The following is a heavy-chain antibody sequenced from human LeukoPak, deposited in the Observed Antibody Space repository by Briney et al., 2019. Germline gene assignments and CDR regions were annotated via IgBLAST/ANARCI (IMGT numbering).Heavy chain of an antibody. CDR2: INPNSGGT. Sequence: ASVKVSCKASGGTFSSYAISWVRQAPGQGLEWMGWINPNSGGTNYAQKFQGRVTMTRDTSISTAYMELSRLRSDDTAVYYCARDLTDTLEDYWGQGTLVTVSS. CDR3: ARDLTDTLEDY. V-gene: IGHV1-2*02. J-gene: IGHJ4*02. D-gene: IGHD1-1*01. CDR1: GGTFSSYA.